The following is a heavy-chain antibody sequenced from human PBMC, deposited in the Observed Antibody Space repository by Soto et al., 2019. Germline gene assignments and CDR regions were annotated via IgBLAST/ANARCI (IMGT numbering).Heavy chain of an antibody. Sequence: GASVQVSCKASGGTFSSHAISWVRQAPGQGLEWMGGIIPILGTANYAQKFQGRVTITADESTSTAYMELSSLRSEDTAVYYCASEEIVGATYGNYYYGMDVWGQGTTVTVSS. J-gene: IGHJ6*02. CDR1: GGTFSSHA. CDR3: ASEEIVGATYGNYYYGMDV. V-gene: IGHV1-69*13. D-gene: IGHD1-26*01. CDR2: IIPILGTA.